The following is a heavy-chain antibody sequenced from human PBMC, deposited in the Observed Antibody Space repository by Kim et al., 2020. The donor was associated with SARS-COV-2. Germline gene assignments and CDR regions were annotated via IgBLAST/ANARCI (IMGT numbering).Heavy chain of an antibody. D-gene: IGHD4-4*01. J-gene: IGHJ5*02. Sequence: YAQKFQGRVTRTEDTSTDTAYMELSSLRSKDTAVYYCATDYSKNSNWFDPWGQGTLVTVSS. V-gene: IGHV1-24*01. CDR3: ATDYSKNSNWFDP.